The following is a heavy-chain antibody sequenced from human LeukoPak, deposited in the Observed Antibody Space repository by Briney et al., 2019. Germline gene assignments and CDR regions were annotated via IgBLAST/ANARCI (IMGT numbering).Heavy chain of an antibody. CDR2: IGAYNGNT. V-gene: IGHV1-18*01. CDR1: GYTFTSYG. D-gene: IGHD3-22*01. CDR3: ARDNRRYYYDSSGYPDY. Sequence: AASVKVSCKASGYTFTSYGISWVRQAPGQGLEWMGWIGAYNGNTNYAQKLQGRVTMTTDTSTSTAYMELRSLRSDDTAVYYCARDNRRYYYDSSGYPDYWGQGTLVTVSS. J-gene: IGHJ4*02.